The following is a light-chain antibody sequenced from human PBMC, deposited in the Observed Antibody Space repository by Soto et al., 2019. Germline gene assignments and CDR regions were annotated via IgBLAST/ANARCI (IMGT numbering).Light chain of an antibody. J-gene: IGKJ3*01. CDR1: QGISNY. CDR2: AAS. CDR3: QQYDVSFT. Sequence: DIQMTQSPSSLSASVGDRVTITCRASQGISNYLAWYQQKPGKVPKLLIYAASTLQSGVPSRFSGSGSGTDFTLTISRLEPEDLAVYYCQQYDVSFTFGPGTKVDI. V-gene: IGKV1-27*01.